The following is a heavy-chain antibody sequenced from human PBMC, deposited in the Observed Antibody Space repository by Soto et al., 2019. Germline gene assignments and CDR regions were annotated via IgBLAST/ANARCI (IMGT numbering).Heavy chain of an antibody. Sequence: QITLKESGPTLVKPTQTLTLTCTFSGFSLSTSGVGVGWIRQPPGKALEWLALIYWYDDKRYSPSLKSRLTITKDTSNNQVVPTMTNTDPVDTATYYCAHSLYDYVWGTNWFDPWGQGTLVTVSS. CDR3: AHSLYDYVWGTNWFDP. J-gene: IGHJ5*02. CDR2: IYWYDDK. D-gene: IGHD3-16*01. CDR1: GFSLSTSGVG. V-gene: IGHV2-5*01.